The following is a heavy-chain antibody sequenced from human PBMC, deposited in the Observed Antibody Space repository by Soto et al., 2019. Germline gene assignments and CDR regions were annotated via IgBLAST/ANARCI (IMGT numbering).Heavy chain of an antibody. Sequence: TLSLTCTVSGGSISSGDYYWSWIRQPPGKGLEWIGYIYYSGSTYYNPSLKSRVTIPVDTSKNQFSLKLSSVTAADTAVYYCARDGYNLPFDYWGQGTLVTVSS. V-gene: IGHV4-30-4*01. CDR3: ARDGYNLPFDY. D-gene: IGHD5-12*01. J-gene: IGHJ4*02. CDR2: IYYSGST. CDR1: GGSISSGDYY.